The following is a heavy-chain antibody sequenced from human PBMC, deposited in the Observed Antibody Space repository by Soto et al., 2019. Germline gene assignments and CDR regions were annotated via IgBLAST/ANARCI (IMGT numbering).Heavy chain of an antibody. CDR1: GFTFSSYS. Sequence: PGGSLRLSCAASGFTFSSYSMNWVRQAPGKGLEWVSSISSSSSYIYYADSVKGRFTISRDNAKNSLYLQMNSLRAEDTAVYYCARDDYAFWSGYPLGMDVWGQGTTVTVSS. J-gene: IGHJ6*02. D-gene: IGHD3-3*01. V-gene: IGHV3-21*01. CDR2: ISSSSSYI. CDR3: ARDDYAFWSGYPLGMDV.